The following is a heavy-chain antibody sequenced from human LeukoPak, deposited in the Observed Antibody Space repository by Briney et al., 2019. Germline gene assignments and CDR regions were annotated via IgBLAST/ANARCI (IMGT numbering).Heavy chain of an antibody. CDR2: INPNSGGT. Sequence: ASVKVSCKASGYTFTGYYMHWVRQAPGQGLEWMGWINPNSGGTNYAQKFQGRVTMTRDTSISTAYMGLSRLRSDDTAVYYCARDGLLWFGEHYYFDYWGQGTLVTVSS. CDR1: GYTFTGYY. V-gene: IGHV1-2*02. CDR3: ARDGLLWFGEHYYFDY. D-gene: IGHD3-10*01. J-gene: IGHJ4*02.